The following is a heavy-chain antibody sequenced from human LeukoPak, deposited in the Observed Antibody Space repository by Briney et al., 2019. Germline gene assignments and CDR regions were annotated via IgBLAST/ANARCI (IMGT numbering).Heavy chain of an antibody. J-gene: IGHJ4*02. V-gene: IGHV3-30*18. Sequence: QTGGSLRLSCAASGFTFSSYGMHWVRQAPGKGLEWVAVISYDGSNKYYADSVKGRFTISRDNSKNTLYLQMNSLRPEDTAVYYCANGGYTSSWYVVDYWGQGTLVTVSS. D-gene: IGHD6-13*01. CDR3: ANGGYTSSWYVVDY. CDR1: GFTFSSYG. CDR2: ISYDGSNK.